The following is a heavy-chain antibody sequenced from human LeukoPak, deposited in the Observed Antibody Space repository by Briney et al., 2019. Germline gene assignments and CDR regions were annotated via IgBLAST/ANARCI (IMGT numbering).Heavy chain of an antibody. J-gene: IGHJ4*02. CDR2: ISSSSSYI. Sequence: PGGSLRLSCAASGFTFSSYSMNWVRQAPGKGLEWVSSISSSSSYIYYADSVKGRFTISRDNAKNSLYLQMNGLRAEDTAVYYCASPPLRAPMVRGVIFDYWGQGTLVTVSS. CDR1: GFTFSSYS. V-gene: IGHV3-21*01. D-gene: IGHD3-10*01. CDR3: ASPPLRAPMVRGVIFDY.